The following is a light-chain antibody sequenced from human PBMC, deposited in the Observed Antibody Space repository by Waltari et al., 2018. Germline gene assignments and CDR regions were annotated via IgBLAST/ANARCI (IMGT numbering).Light chain of an antibody. CDR2: KAS. CDR3: QQYQKSPWT. V-gene: IGKV1-5*03. J-gene: IGKJ1*01. Sequence: DIQMTQSPSTLSASVGDRVTITCRASQSLNNWLAWFQQKPGKAPKVLIYKASILESGVPSGFGGSVSGTEFTLTISSLQPDDFGSYYCQQYQKSPWTFGQGTKVEIK. CDR1: QSLNNW.